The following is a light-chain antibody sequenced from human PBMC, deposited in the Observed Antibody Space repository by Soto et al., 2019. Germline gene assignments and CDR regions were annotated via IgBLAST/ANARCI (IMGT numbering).Light chain of an antibody. CDR3: HKYGSSPRT. V-gene: IGKV3-20*01. CDR2: GAS. CDR1: QRFNSNY. Sequence: FRLTPFPGTLSLSPGERATLSCTASQRFNSNYLAWYQQKPGQAPRLLIYGASTRATGIPDRFRCSGSGTDFTLTISRLEPEDFAVYYCHKYGSSPRTFGPGTKVDIK. J-gene: IGKJ1*01.